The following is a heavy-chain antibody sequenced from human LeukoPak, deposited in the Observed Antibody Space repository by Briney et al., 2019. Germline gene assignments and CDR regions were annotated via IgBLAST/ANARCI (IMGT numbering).Heavy chain of an antibody. D-gene: IGHD2-2*01. CDR1: GFTFSSYS. Sequence: AGGSLRLSCAASGFTFSSYSMNWVRQAPGKGLEWVSYISSSSSTIYYADSVEGRFTISRDNAKNSLYLQMNSLRAEDTAVYYCARDGGCSSTSCYSRFNWFDPCGQGTLVTVSS. CDR3: ARDGGCSSTSCYSRFNWFDP. V-gene: IGHV3-48*01. J-gene: IGHJ5*02. CDR2: ISSSSSTI.